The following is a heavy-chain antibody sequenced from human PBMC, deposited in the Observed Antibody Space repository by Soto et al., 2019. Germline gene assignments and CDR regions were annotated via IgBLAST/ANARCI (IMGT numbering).Heavy chain of an antibody. CDR2: IYYSGST. J-gene: IGHJ4*02. D-gene: IGHD3-3*01. V-gene: IGHV4-39*02. CDR3: ARERFLDWLQFDY. Sequence: SETLSLTCTVSGGSISSSSYYWGWIRQPPGKGLEWIGSIYYSGSTYYNPSLKSRVTISVDTSKNQFSLKLSSVTAADTAVYYCARERFLDWLQFDYWGQGTLVTVSS. CDR1: GGSISSSSYY.